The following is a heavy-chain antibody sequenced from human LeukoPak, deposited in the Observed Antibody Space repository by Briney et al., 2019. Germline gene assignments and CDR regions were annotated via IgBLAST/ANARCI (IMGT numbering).Heavy chain of an antibody. Sequence: GGSLRLSCAASGFTFSSFWMSWVRQAPGKGLEWVANIKDDGRETYYVDSVKGRFAISRDNVKNFLYLQMNSLRAEDTAVYYCARDTFNRYSSSWYRDDAFDIWGQGTMVTVSS. CDR1: GFTFSSFW. V-gene: IGHV3-7*01. D-gene: IGHD6-13*01. J-gene: IGHJ3*02. CDR2: IKDDGRET. CDR3: ARDTFNRYSSSWYRDDAFDI.